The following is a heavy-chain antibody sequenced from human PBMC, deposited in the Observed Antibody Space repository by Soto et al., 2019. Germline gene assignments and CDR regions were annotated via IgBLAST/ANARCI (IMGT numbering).Heavy chain of an antibody. J-gene: IGHJ4*02. CDR2: IIPIFGTA. CDR1: GGTFSSYA. V-gene: IGHV1-69*13. Sequence: GASVKVSCKASGGTFSSYAISWVRQAPGQGLEWMGGIIPIFGTANYAQKFQGRVTITADESTSTAYMELSSLRSEDTAVYYCARPGVYDSSGYYRFDYWGQGTLVTVSS. D-gene: IGHD3-22*01. CDR3: ARPGVYDSSGYYRFDY.